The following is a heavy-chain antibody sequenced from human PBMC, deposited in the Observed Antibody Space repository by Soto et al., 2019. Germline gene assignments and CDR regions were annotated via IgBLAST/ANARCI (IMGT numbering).Heavy chain of an antibody. CDR2: IRSKAYGGTT. CDR1: GFTFGDYA. D-gene: IGHD3-10*01. V-gene: IGHV3-49*04. CDR3: TCGGDMVRGVYYYYGMDV. J-gene: IGHJ6*02. Sequence: GGSLRLSCTASGFTFGDYAMSWVRQAPGKGLEWVGFIRSKAYGGTTEYAASVKGRFTISRDDSKSIAYLQMNSLKTEDTAVYYCTCGGDMVRGVYYYYGMDVWGQGTTVTVSS.